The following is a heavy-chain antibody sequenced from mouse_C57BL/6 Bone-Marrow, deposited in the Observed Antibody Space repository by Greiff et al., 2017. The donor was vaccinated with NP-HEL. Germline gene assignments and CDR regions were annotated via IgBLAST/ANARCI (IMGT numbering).Heavy chain of an antibody. Sequence: VQLQQPGAELVRPGSSVKLSCKASGYTFTSYWMHWVKQRPIQGLEWIGNIDPSDSETHYNQKFKDKATLTVDKSSSTAYMQLSSLTSEDSAVYYCARGIYYGSSLWFAYWGQGTLVTVSA. J-gene: IGHJ3*01. D-gene: IGHD1-1*01. CDR1: GYTFTSYW. CDR2: IDPSDSET. CDR3: ARGIYYGSSLWFAY. V-gene: IGHV1-52*01.